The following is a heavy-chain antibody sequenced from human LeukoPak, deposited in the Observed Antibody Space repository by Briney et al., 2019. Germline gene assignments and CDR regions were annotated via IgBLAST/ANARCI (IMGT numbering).Heavy chain of an antibody. CDR2: ISGSGGST. CDR3: ARDIGSVQDY. D-gene: IGHD6-19*01. CDR1: GFTFSSYA. Sequence: GGSLRLSCAASGFTFSSYAMSWVRQAPGRGLEWVSAISGSGGSTYYADSVKGRFTISRDNSKNTLYLQMNNLRAEDTAVYYCARDIGSVQDYWGQGTLVTVSS. V-gene: IGHV3-23*01. J-gene: IGHJ4*02.